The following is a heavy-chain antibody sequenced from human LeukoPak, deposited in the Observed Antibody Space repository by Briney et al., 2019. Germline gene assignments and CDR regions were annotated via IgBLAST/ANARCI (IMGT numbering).Heavy chain of an antibody. D-gene: IGHD7-27*01. Sequence: GASVKVSCKVSGYTLTELSMHWVRQAPGKGLEWMGGFDPEDGETIYAQKFQGRVTMTEDTSTDTAYMELSSLRSEDTAVSYCATQLGGPRTDAFDIWGQGTMVTVSS. V-gene: IGHV1-24*01. CDR3: ATQLGGPRTDAFDI. J-gene: IGHJ3*02. CDR1: GYTLTELS. CDR2: FDPEDGET.